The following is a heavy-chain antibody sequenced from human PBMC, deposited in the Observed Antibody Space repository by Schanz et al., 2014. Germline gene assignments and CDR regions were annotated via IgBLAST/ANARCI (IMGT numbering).Heavy chain of an antibody. Sequence: QVQLLESGGGLFKPGGSLRLSCAGSGFTFADYYMTWIRQAPGKGLEWISYVSSYDTTVSYADSVKGRFTISRDNAKNSVYLQMNSLRVEDTAVYYCARGYRYEKYLDSWGQGTLVTVSS. CDR3: ARGYRYEKYLDS. D-gene: IGHD5-18*01. CDR2: VSSYDTTV. CDR1: GFTFADYY. J-gene: IGHJ4*02. V-gene: IGHV3-11*04.